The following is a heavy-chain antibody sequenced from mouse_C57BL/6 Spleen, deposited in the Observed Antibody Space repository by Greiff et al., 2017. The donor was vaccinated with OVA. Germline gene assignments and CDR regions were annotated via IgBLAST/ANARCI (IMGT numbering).Heavy chain of an antibody. CDR2: ISSGGDYI. Sequence: DVQLVESGEGLVKPGGSLKLSCAASGFTFSSYAMSWVRQTPEKRLEWVAYISSGGDYIYYADPVKGRFTISRDNARNTLYLQMSSLKSEDTAMYYCTREKTGTFAYWRQGTLVTVSA. J-gene: IGHJ3*01. V-gene: IGHV5-9-1*02. D-gene: IGHD4-1*01. CDR3: TREKTGTFAY. CDR1: GFTFSSYA.